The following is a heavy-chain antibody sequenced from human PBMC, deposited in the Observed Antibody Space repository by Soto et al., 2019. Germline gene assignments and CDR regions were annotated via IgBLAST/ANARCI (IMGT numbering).Heavy chain of an antibody. D-gene: IGHD6-13*01. J-gene: IGHJ4*02. CDR2: IYYSGST. CDR3: ASRHSSPYFDY. V-gene: IGHV4-31*03. Sequence: PSETLSLTCTVSGGSISSGGYYWSWIRQHPGKGLEWIGYIYYSGSTYYNPSLKSRVTISVDTSKNQFSLRLSSVTAADTAVYYCASRHSSPYFDYWGQGTLVTVSS. CDR1: GGSISSGGYY.